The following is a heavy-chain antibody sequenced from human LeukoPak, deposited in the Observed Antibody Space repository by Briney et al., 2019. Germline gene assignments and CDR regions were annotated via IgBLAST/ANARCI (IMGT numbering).Heavy chain of an antibody. D-gene: IGHD6-19*01. Sequence: SETLSLTCAVYGGSFSGYYWSWIRQPPGKGLEWIGEIYHSGSTNYNPSLKSRVTISVDKSKNQFSLKLSSVTAADTAVYYCAREGSSGWYEVDYFDYWGQGTLVTVSS. CDR2: IYHSGST. J-gene: IGHJ4*02. CDR1: GGSFSGYY. CDR3: AREGSSGWYEVDYFDY. V-gene: IGHV4-34*01.